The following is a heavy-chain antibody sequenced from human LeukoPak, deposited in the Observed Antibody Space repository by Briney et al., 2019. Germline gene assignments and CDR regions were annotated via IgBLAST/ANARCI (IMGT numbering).Heavy chain of an antibody. Sequence: GGSLRLSCAASGFTFSRYSMNWVRQAPGKGLGWVADISTSSSSIYYADSVKGRFTISRDNAKNTLYLQMNSLRAEDAAVYYCANSFCSGTTCHGGFDYWGQGTPVTVSS. D-gene: IGHD2-2*01. CDR1: GFTFSRYS. V-gene: IGHV3-48*01. CDR3: ANSFCSGTTCHGGFDY. CDR2: ISTSSSSI. J-gene: IGHJ4*02.